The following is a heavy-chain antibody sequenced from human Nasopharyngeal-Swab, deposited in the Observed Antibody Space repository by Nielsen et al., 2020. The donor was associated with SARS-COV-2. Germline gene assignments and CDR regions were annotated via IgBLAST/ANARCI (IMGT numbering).Heavy chain of an antibody. CDR1: GGSISSYY. Sequence: GSLRLSCTVSGGSISSYYWSWIRQPPGKGLEWIGYIYYSGNTNYNPSLKSRVTILIDTSKSQFSLKLSSVTAADTAVYYCARDRGEELAVNYGMDVWGQGTTVTVSS. V-gene: IGHV4-59*08. CDR2: IYYSGNT. CDR3: ARDRGEELAVNYGMDV. D-gene: IGHD1-26*01. J-gene: IGHJ6*02.